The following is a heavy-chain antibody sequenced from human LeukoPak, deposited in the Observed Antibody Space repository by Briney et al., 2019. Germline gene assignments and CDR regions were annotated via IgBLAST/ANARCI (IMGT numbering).Heavy chain of an antibody. J-gene: IGHJ5*02. V-gene: IGHV6-1*01. CDR1: GDSVSSNSAA. Sequence: SQTLSLTCAISGDSVSSNSAAWNWIRQSPSRGLEWLGRTYYRSKWYNDYAVSVKSRITINPDTSKNQFSLQLNSVTPEDTAVYYCARAMCIAVAGMPWFDPWGQGTLVTVSS. CDR3: ARAMCIAVAGMPWFDP. D-gene: IGHD6-19*01. CDR2: TYYRSKWYN.